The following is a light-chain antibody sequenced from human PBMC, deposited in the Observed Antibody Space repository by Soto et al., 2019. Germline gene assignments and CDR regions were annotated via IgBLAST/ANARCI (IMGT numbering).Light chain of an antibody. Sequence: EIVMTQSPANMSVSPGERVAVSCRASRPARSNLAWYQQKPGQPPRLRIYGSSTRATGIPARFSGSGSGTKFTLTVTSLQSADIAVYFCQQYNNWPLTFGGGNKVDIK. J-gene: IGKJ4*01. CDR2: GSS. CDR1: RPARSN. V-gene: IGKV3-15*01. CDR3: QQYNNWPLT.